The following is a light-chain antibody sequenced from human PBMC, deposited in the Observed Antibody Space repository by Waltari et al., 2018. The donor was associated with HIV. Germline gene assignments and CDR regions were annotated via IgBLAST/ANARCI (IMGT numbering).Light chain of an antibody. CDR1: QDISNY. J-gene: IGKJ4*01. CDR2: GAS. Sequence: DIQTTQSPSSLSASVGDRVTITCQASQDISNYINWYQQNPGRAPKVLIYGASNLEAGVPSRFSGSGSGTDFTFTISSLQPEDIATYYCQQYDNLPLTFGGGTKVQIK. CDR3: QQYDNLPLT. V-gene: IGKV1-33*01.